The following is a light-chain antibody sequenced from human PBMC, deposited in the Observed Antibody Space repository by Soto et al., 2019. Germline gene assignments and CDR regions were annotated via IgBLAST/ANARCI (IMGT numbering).Light chain of an antibody. CDR3: SSHTSGSTRV. CDR2: EVT. V-gene: IGLV2-14*01. Sequence: QSALTQPASVSGSPGQSIAISCTGTSGDVGGYDYVSWYQQHPDKAPKLMIYEVTKRPSWVSNRFSGSKSGNTASLTISGLQPEVAADYYCSSHTSGSTRVFGSGTKVTVL. CDR1: SGDVGGYDY. J-gene: IGLJ1*01.